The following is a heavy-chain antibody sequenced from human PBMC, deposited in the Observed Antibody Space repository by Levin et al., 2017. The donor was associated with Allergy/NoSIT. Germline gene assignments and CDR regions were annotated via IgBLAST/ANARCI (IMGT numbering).Heavy chain of an antibody. J-gene: IGHJ6*02. V-gene: IGHV4-4*07. Sequence: GSLRLSCTVSGAYISTNYWSWIRQTAGRGLEWIGRIYSSGSTNYNPSLKSRVSMSLDTSNNQFSLKLSSVTAADTAVYYCARHRPDRITIFGVVTAMDVWGQGTTVTVSS. D-gene: IGHD3-3*01. CDR3: ARHRPDRITIFGVVTAMDV. CDR2: IYSSGST. CDR1: GAYISTNY.